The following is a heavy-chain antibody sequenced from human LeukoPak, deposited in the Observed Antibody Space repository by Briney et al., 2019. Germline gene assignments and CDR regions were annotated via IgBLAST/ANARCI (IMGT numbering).Heavy chain of an antibody. D-gene: IGHD1-1*01. J-gene: IGHJ2*01. CDR1: GGTFSSYA. Sequence: SVKVSCKASGGTFSSYAISRVRQAPGQGLELMGGIIPIFGTANYAQKFQGRVTITTDESTSTAYMELSSLRSEDTAVYYCARTTSGWYFDLWGRGTLVTVSS. CDR2: IIPIFGTA. V-gene: IGHV1-69*05. CDR3: ARTTSGWYFDL.